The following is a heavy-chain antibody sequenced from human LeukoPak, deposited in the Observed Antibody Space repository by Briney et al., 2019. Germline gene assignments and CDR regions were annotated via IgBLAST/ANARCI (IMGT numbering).Heavy chain of an antibody. CDR2: IRPDGGEK. Sequence: PGGSLRLPCAASGFTFGSDWMSWLRQAPGKGLEWVANIRPDGGEKYYVDSVKGRFSISRDNAKNSLFLQMNSLRAEDTAVYFCARDGSGWSKYWGPGTLVTVSS. CDR1: GFTFGSDW. V-gene: IGHV3-7*01. D-gene: IGHD6-19*01. J-gene: IGHJ4*02. CDR3: ARDGSGWSKY.